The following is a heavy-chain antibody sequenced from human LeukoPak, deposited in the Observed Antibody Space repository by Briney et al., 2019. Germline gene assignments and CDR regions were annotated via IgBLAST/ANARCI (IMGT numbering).Heavy chain of an antibody. CDR3: AKFSTAGIAVAGPFDY. CDR1: GFTFSNAW. J-gene: IGHJ4*02. V-gene: IGHV3-15*01. D-gene: IGHD6-19*01. Sequence: GGSLRLSCAASGFTFSNAWMSWVRQAPGKGLEWVGRIKSKTDGGTTDYAAPVKGRFAISRDDSENTLYLQMNSLRAEDTAVYYCAKFSTAGIAVAGPFDYWGQGTLVTVSS. CDR2: IKSKTDGGTT.